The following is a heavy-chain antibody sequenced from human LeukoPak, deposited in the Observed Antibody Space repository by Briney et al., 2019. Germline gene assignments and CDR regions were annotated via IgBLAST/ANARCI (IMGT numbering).Heavy chain of an antibody. V-gene: IGHV3-33*08. CDR3: ARDHTSDDYLWGSYRHGDYFDY. Sequence: GRSLRLSCAASGFTFSSYGMHWVRQAPGKGLEWVALIWYDGSSEYYADSVKGRFTISRDNSKNTLYLQMNSLRAEDTAVYYCARDHTSDDYLWGSYRHGDYFDYWGQGSLVTVSS. CDR1: GFTFSSYG. CDR2: IWYDGSSE. J-gene: IGHJ4*02. D-gene: IGHD3-16*02.